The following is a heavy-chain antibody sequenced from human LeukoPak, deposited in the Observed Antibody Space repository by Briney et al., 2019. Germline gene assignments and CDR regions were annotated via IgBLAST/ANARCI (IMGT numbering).Heavy chain of an antibody. CDR2: IKQDGSEK. Sequence: GGSLRLSCAASGFTFSSYWMSWVRQAPGKGLEWVANIKQDGSEKYYVDSVKGRFTISRDNAKNSLYLQMNSLRAEDTAVYYCAREGSSYDFWRGCLDYWGQGTLVTVSS. J-gene: IGHJ4*02. D-gene: IGHD3-3*01. CDR1: GFTFSSYW. CDR3: AREGSSYDFWRGCLDY. V-gene: IGHV3-7*01.